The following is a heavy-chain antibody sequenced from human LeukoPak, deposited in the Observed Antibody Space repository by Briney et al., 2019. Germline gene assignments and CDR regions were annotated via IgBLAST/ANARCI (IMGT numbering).Heavy chain of an antibody. CDR1: GGSISSYY. D-gene: IGHD3-22*01. CDR3: ARAYYETLFDY. Sequence: PSETLSLXCTVSGGSISSYYWSWIRQPPGKGLEWIGYIYYSGSTNYNPSLKSRVTISVDTSKNQFSLKLSSVTAADMAVYYCARAYYETLFDYWGQGTLVTVSS. V-gene: IGHV4-59*01. J-gene: IGHJ4*02. CDR2: IYYSGST.